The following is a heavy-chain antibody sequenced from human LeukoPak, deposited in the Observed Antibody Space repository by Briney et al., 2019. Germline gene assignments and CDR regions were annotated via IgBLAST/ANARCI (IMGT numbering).Heavy chain of an antibody. D-gene: IGHD6-19*01. CDR2: IWYDGSNK. CDR1: GFTFSNYG. V-gene: IGHV3-33*08. Sequence: GRSLRLSCAASGFTFSNYGMHWVRQAPGKGLEWVAVIWYDGSNKYYADSVKGRFTISRDNSKNTLYLQMNSLRAEDTAVYYCARDRRRIAVAGDAFDIWGQGTMVTVSS. J-gene: IGHJ3*02. CDR3: ARDRRRIAVAGDAFDI.